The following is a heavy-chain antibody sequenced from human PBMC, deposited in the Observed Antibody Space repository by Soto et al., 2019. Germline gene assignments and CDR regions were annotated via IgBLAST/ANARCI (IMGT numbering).Heavy chain of an antibody. J-gene: IGHJ4*02. Sequence: EVQLLESGGGLVQPGGSLRLSCTASGFTFNRHAMTWVRQAPGKGLEWVSGLSDSGGSIYYADSVKGRFTISRDNSMNNLYLQMNTPGAEDTAVYYCAKVARAWYAGFFDLWGQGTLVTVSS. CDR1: GFTFNRHA. CDR2: LSDSGGSI. D-gene: IGHD2-8*01. V-gene: IGHV3-23*01. CDR3: AKVARAWYAGFFDL.